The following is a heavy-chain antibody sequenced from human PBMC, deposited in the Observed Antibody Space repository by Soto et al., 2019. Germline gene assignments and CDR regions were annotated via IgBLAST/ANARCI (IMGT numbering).Heavy chain of an antibody. CDR3: ASQRITMGRGVHDPFAI. V-gene: IGHV1-18*01. Sequence: ASVKVSCTASGYTFTSYGISWVRQAPGQGLEWMGWISAYNGNTNYAQKLQGRVTMTTDTSTSTAYMELRSLRSDDTAVYYCASQRITMGRGVHDPFAIWGQGTMVTVSS. D-gene: IGHD3-10*01. CDR1: GYTFTSYG. J-gene: IGHJ3*02. CDR2: ISAYNGNT.